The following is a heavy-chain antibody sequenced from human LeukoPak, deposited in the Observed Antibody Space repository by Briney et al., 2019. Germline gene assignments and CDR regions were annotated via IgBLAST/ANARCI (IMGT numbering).Heavy chain of an antibody. CDR1: GYTFTSYG. D-gene: IGHD1-26*01. CDR3: ARDIGSGSWGRFDY. J-gene: IGHJ4*02. V-gene: IGHV1-18*01. CDR2: ISAYNGNT. Sequence: ASVKVSCKASGYTFTSYGISWVRQAPGQGREWMGWISAYNGNTNYAQKLQGRVTMTTDTSTSTAYMELRSLRSDDTAVYYCARDIGSGSWGRFDYWGQGTLVTVSS.